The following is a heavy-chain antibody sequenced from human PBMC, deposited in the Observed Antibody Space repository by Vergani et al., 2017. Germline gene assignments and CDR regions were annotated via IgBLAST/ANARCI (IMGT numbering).Heavy chain of an antibody. V-gene: IGHV4-31*03. CDR1: GGSLSSGSYY. CDR3: ASXDDHNGNPGAFDI. Sequence: QVKLQESGPGLVKPSETLSLTCTVSGGSLSSGSYYWSWVRQRPGKGLEWIGYIYNSGSTYYNPSLKSRVTISVDASKNQFSLKLSSVTAADTAVYYCASXDDHNGNPGAFDIWGQGTKVTVSS. CDR2: IYNSGST. D-gene: IGHD4-23*01. J-gene: IGHJ3*02.